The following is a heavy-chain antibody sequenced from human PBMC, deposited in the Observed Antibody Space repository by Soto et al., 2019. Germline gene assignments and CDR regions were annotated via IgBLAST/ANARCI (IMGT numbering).Heavy chain of an antibody. CDR2: IWYDGSNK. Sequence: PGGSLRLSCAASGFTFSSYGMHWVRQAPGKGLEWVAVIWYDGSNKYYADSVKGRFTISRDNSKNTLYLQMNSLRAEDTAVYYCARDRYYYDSSGYPPNNRGQGTRVTVAS. D-gene: IGHD3-22*01. CDR1: GFTFSSYG. J-gene: IGHJ4*02. CDR3: ARDRYYYDSSGYPPNN. V-gene: IGHV3-33*01.